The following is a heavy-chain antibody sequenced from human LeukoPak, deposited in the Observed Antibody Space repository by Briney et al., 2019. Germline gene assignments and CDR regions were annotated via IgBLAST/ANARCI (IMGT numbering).Heavy chain of an antibody. V-gene: IGHV3-21*04. D-gene: IGHD3-3*01. CDR1: GFTFSSYS. CDR2: ISTSSSYI. Sequence: EGSLRLSCAASGFTFSSYSMNWVRQAPGKGLEWVSSISTSSSYIYYADSVKGRVTISRDNARNSLYLQMNSLRAEDTAVYYCAKVLPIYFSPSSWFDPWGQGTLVTVSS. J-gene: IGHJ5*02. CDR3: AKVLPIYFSPSSWFDP.